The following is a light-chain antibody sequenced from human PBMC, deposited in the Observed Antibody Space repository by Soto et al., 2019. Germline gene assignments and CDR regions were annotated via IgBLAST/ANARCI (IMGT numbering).Light chain of an antibody. Sequence: EIVLTQSPGTLSLSPGERATLSCRASQSVSSSFLAWYQQSPGQPPRLLIYGASNRAAGIPDRFSGSGSGTSFTLTISRLEPEDFAVYYCQQYDSSPWTFGQGTKVEIK. V-gene: IGKV3-20*01. CDR2: GAS. CDR1: QSVSSSF. CDR3: QQYDSSPWT. J-gene: IGKJ1*01.